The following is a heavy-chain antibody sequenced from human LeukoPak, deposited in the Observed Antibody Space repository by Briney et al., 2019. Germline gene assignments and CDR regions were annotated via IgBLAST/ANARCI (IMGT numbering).Heavy chain of an antibody. V-gene: IGHV3-48*02. D-gene: IGHD3-22*01. J-gene: IGHJ1*01. Sequence: PGGSLRLSCAASGFTFSSYSMNWVRQAPGRGLEWVSCISSSSSTIYYADSVKGRFTISRDNAKNSLYLQMNSLRDEDTAVYYCAKDSDYYHSSGYYYAYFQHWGQGTLVTVSS. CDR2: ISSSSSTI. CDR1: GFTFSSYS. CDR3: AKDSDYYHSSGYYYAYFQH.